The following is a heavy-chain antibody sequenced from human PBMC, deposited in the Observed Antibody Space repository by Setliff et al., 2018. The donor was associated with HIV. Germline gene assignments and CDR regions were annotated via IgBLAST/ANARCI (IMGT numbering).Heavy chain of an antibody. CDR3: ARHDITLVRGLV. J-gene: IGHJ6*02. V-gene: IGHV4-38-2*01. CDR1: GYPISSGCY. D-gene: IGHD3-10*01. CDR2: AYHRGNT. Sequence: SETLSLTCAVSGYPISSGCYWGWIRQPPGKGLEWIGEAYHRGNTNYNPSLKSRVTISVDTSKNQFSLKLSSVTAADTAVYYCARHDITLVRGLVWGQGTTVTVSS.